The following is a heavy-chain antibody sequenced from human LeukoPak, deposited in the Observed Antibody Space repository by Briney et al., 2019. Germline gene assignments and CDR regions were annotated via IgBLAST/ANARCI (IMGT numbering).Heavy chain of an antibody. CDR3: ARVIEDSSGHFDI. Sequence: GASVKVSCKASGGTFSSYAISWVRQAPGQGLEWMGRIIPILGIANYAQKFQGRVTITADKSTSTAYMELSSLRSEDTAVYYCARVIEDSSGHFDIWGQGTMVTVSS. CDR1: GGTFSSYA. D-gene: IGHD6-19*01. CDR2: IIPILGIA. V-gene: IGHV1-69*04. J-gene: IGHJ3*02.